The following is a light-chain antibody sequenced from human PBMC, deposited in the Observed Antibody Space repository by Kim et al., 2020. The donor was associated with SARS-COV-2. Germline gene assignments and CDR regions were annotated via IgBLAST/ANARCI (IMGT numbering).Light chain of an antibody. J-gene: IGKJ1*01. CDR3: HQHHLWPRT. CDR2: TAS. V-gene: IGKV3-15*01. Sequence: EIVLTQSPATLSVSPGDRVTLSCRASQDVATNLAWYQHRPGQAPRVLVYTASARATGIPARFSGSGSGTEFSLTINSLQSEDFAVYYCHQHHLWPRTFGRGTKVDIK. CDR1: QDVATN.